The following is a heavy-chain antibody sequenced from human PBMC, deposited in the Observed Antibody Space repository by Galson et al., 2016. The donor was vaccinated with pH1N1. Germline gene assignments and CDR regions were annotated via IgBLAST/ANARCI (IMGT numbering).Heavy chain of an antibody. V-gene: IGHV1-69*15. CDR1: GGTFSSYG. CDR2: INPIFGTA. CDR3: ARWDYGDYVGWFDP. Sequence: SCKASGGTFSSYGISWVRQAPGQGLEWMGRINPIFGTANNAQKFQGRVTITADESTTTAYMELSSLRYEDTAVYYCARWDYGDYVGWFDPWGQGTLVTVSS. J-gene: IGHJ5*02. D-gene: IGHD4-17*01.